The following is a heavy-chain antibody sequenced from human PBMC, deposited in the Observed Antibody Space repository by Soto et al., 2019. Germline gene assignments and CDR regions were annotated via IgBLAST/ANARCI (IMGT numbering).Heavy chain of an antibody. J-gene: IGHJ6*02. CDR3: ARDRTYYYGMDV. CDR2: IIPIFGTA. Sequence: GASVKVSCKASGGTFSSYSISWVRPAPGQGLEWMGGIIPIFGTANYAQKFQGRVTITADESTSTAYMELSSLRSEDTAVYYCARDRTYYYGMDVWGQGTTVTVSS. V-gene: IGHV1-69*13. CDR1: GGTFSSYS.